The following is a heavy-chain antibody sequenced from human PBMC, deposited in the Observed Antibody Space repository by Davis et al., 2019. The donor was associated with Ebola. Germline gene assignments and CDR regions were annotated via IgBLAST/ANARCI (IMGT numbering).Heavy chain of an antibody. CDR1: GYTFTSYA. D-gene: IGHD3-22*01. J-gene: IGHJ3*02. CDR3: ARELYDSSGYYSDAFDI. CDR2: INTNTGNP. Sequence: AASVKVSCKASGYTFTSYAMNLVRQAPGQGLEWMGWINTNTGNPTYAQGFTGRFVFSLDTSVSTAYLQISSLKAEDTAVYYCARELYDSSGYYSDAFDIWGQGTMVTVSS. V-gene: IGHV7-4-1*02.